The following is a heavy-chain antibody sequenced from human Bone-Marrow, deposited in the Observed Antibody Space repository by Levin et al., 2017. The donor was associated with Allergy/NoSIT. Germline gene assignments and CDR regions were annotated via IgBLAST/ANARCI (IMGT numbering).Heavy chain of an antibody. Sequence: GGSLRLSCAASGFTFSSYAMSWVRQAPGKGLEWVSAISGSGGSTYYADSVKGRFTISRDNSKNTLYLQMNSLRAEDTAVYYCAKDLFWVTAIPSYFDYWGQGTLVTVSS. D-gene: IGHD2-21*02. V-gene: IGHV3-23*01. CDR2: ISGSGGST. CDR3: AKDLFWVTAIPSYFDY. J-gene: IGHJ4*02. CDR1: GFTFSSYA.